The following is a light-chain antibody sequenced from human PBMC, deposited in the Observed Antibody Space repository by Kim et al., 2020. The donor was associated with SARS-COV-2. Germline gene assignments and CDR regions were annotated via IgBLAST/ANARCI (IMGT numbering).Light chain of an antibody. CDR1: QGVSDN. J-gene: IGKJ4*01. V-gene: IGKV3-15*01. CDR3: QQYKNWPPLT. Sequence: PGKRANIAWRASQGVSDNLAWYQQKPGQAPRLLIYGASTRATGIPARFSGSGSGTEFTLTISSLQSEDFAVYYCQQYKNWPPLTFGGGTKVDIK. CDR2: GAS.